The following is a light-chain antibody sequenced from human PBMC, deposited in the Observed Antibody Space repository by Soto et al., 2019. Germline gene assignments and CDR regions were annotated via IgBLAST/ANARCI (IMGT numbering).Light chain of an antibody. Sequence: QSVLTQPASVSGSPGQSITISCTGTSSDVGGYNYVSWYQQHPGKAPKLMIYDVSNRPSGVSNRFSGSKSGNTASLTISGLQAEDESDYYCSSYTSSSTHNYVFGTGTKVPVL. CDR2: DVS. J-gene: IGLJ1*01. CDR3: SSYTSSSTHNYV. V-gene: IGLV2-14*01. CDR1: SSDVGGYNY.